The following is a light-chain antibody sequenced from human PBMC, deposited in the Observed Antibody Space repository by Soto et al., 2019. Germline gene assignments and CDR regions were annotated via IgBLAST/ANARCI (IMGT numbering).Light chain of an antibody. Sequence: IVLTHSPGTLSLSPGERSTRSCTASQSVRSSYLAWYQKKPCPAPRLLIYAASSSATAIPDRFTRSGSGADFTLTISRLEPEDFAVYYCQQYGSAPWTFGKGTKV. V-gene: IGKV3-20*01. CDR2: AAS. CDR1: QSVRSSY. CDR3: QQYGSAPWT. J-gene: IGKJ1*01.